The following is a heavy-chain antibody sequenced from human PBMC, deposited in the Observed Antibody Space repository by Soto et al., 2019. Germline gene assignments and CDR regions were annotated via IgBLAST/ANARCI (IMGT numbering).Heavy chain of an antibody. CDR3: ARDIFPHGPDYGDYVDY. V-gene: IGHV3-48*01. CDR1: GFTFSSYS. Sequence: GGSLRLSCAASGFTFSSYSMNWVRQAPGKGLEWVSYISSSSSTIYYADSVKGRFTISRDNAKNSLYLQMNSLRAEDTAVYYCARDIFPHGPDYGDYVDYWGQGTLVTVSS. J-gene: IGHJ4*02. CDR2: ISSSSSTI. D-gene: IGHD4-17*01.